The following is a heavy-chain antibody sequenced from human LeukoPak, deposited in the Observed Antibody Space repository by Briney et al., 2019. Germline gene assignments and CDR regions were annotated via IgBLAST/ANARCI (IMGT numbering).Heavy chain of an antibody. CDR2: IIPIFGTA. Sequence: ASVKVSCKASGGTFSSYAISWVRQAPGQGLEWMGGIIPIFGTANYAQKFQGRVTITTDESTSTAYMELSSLRSEYAAVYYCAVPAAIDYYYYYYMDVWGKGTTVTVSS. CDR3: AVPAAIDYYYYYYMDV. CDR1: GGTFSSYA. V-gene: IGHV1-69*05. J-gene: IGHJ6*03. D-gene: IGHD2-2*01.